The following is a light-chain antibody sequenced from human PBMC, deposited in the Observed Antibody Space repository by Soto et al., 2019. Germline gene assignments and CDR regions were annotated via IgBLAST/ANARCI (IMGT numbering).Light chain of an antibody. J-gene: IGLJ2*01. CDR2: DVS. V-gene: IGLV2-14*01. Sequence: QSALTQPASVSGSPGQSITISCTGTGSDVGGSNSVSWYQQHPGKAPKLMIYDVSNRPSGVSNRFSGSKSGNTASLTISGLHAEDEADYYCSLYTTSSAIKVVFGGGTKLTVL. CDR3: SLYTTSSAIKVV. CDR1: GSDVGGSNS.